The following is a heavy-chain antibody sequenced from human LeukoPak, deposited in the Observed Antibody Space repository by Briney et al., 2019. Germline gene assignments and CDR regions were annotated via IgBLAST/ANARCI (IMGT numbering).Heavy chain of an antibody. J-gene: IGHJ4*02. D-gene: IGHD6-19*01. CDR1: GYTFTGYY. CDR2: INPNSGGT. CDR3: TRAGDSSGWFDY. V-gene: IGHV1-2*06. Sequence: ASVKVSCKASGYTFTGYYMHWVRQAPGQGLEWVGRINPNSGGTNYAQKFQGRVTMTRVTSISTAYMELSRLRSDDTAVYYCTRAGDSSGWFDYWGQGTLVTVSS.